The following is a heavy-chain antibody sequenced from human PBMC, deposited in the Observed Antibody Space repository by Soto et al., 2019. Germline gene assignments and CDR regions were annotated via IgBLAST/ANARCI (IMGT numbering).Heavy chain of an antibody. J-gene: IGHJ5*02. CDR2: IYYSGST. CDR1: GGSVSSGSYY. V-gene: IGHV4-61*01. CDR3: ARGVGATKLWVP. D-gene: IGHD1-26*01. Sequence: PSETLSLTCTVSGGSVSSGSYYWSWIRQPPGKGLEWIGYIYYSGSTNYNPSLKSRVTISVDTSKNQFSLKLSSVTAADTAVYYCARGVGATKLWVPWGQGTLVTVSS.